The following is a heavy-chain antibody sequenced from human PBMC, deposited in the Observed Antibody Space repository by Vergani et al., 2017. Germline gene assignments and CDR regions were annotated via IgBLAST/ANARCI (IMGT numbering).Heavy chain of an antibody. Sequence: EVQLVESGGGLVKPGGSLRLSCAASGFTFSNAWMSWVRQAPGKGLEWVGRIKSKTDGGTTDYAAPVKGRFTISRDDSKNTLYLQMNSLKTEDTAVYYCARALLDPSCHVCPHTRFDPWGQGTLVTVSS. CDR2: IKSKTDGGTT. J-gene: IGHJ5*02. V-gene: IGHV3-15*01. CDR1: GFTFSNAW. D-gene: IGHD2-15*01. CDR3: ARALLDPSCHVCPHTRFDP.